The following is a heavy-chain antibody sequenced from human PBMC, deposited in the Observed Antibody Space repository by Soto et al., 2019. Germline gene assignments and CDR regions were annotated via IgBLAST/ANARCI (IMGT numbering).Heavy chain of an antibody. J-gene: IGHJ6*02. D-gene: IGHD3-9*01. CDR3: ARGSLRYFDWPSPAYYYYGMDV. V-gene: IGHV3-64*02. CDR2: ISSNGGST. CDR1: GFTFSSYA. Sequence: GGSRRRSWAASGFTFSSYAMHWVGQAPGKGLEYVSAISSNGGSTYYADSVKGRFTISRDNSKNTLYLQMGSLRAEDMAVYYCARGSLRYFDWPSPAYYYYGMDVWGQGTTVTVSS.